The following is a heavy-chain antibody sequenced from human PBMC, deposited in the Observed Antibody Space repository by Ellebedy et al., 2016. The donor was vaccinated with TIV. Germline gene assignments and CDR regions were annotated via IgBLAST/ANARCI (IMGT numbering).Heavy chain of an antibody. V-gene: IGHV4-61*01. CDR3: ARRVTIFGVVFRGFYFDY. CDR1: GGSVSSGSYY. J-gene: IGHJ4*02. CDR2: IYYSGST. D-gene: IGHD3-3*01. Sequence: SETLSLXCTVSGGSVSSGSYYWSWIRQPPGKGLEWIGYIYYSGSTNYNPSLKSRVTISVDTSKNQFSLKLSSVTAADTAVYYCARRVTIFGVVFRGFYFDYWGQGTLVTVSS.